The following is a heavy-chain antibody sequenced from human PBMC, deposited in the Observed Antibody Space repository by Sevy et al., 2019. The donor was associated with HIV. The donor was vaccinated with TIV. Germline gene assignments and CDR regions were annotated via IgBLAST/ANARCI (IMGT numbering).Heavy chain of an antibody. CDR1: GFTFTSYA. CDR3: AKPTSYVYGSSSDPLPFSRNDY. Sequence: GGSLRLSCAASGFTFTSYAMSWVRQAPGKGLEWVSAISGSGGRTYYADSVKGRFTISRDNSKNTLNLQMNSLRAEDTAIYYCAKPTSYVYGSSSDPLPFSRNDYWGQGTLVTVSS. V-gene: IGHV3-23*01. D-gene: IGHD3-10*01. J-gene: IGHJ4*02. CDR2: ISGSGGRT.